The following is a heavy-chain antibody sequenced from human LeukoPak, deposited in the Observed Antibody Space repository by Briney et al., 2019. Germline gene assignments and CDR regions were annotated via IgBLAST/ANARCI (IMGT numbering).Heavy chain of an antibody. CDR3: ARVGWYSSSWPTYYFDY. D-gene: IGHD6-13*01. Sequence: PGGSLRLSCAASGFTFSSYWMSWVRQAPGKGLEWVANIKQDGSEKYYVDSVKGRFTISRDNAKNSLYLQMNSLRAEDTAVYYCARVGWYSSSWPTYYFDYWGQGTLVTVSS. J-gene: IGHJ4*02. CDR1: GFTFSSYW. CDR2: IKQDGSEK. V-gene: IGHV3-7*01.